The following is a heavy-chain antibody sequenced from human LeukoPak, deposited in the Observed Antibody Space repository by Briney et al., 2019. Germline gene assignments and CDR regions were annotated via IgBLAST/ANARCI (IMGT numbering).Heavy chain of an antibody. CDR3: AKGQSASSTFDS. V-gene: IGHV3-23*01. Sequence: GVCLRLSCAASGFTFSSHAMSWVRQAPGKGLEWITLIRGRSDVIEYADSVRGRFTISRDNSKNTVSLQMNNLRAEDTAVYYCAKGQSASSTFDSWGQGALVTVSS. CDR1: GFTFSSHA. CDR2: IRGRSDVI. J-gene: IGHJ4*02.